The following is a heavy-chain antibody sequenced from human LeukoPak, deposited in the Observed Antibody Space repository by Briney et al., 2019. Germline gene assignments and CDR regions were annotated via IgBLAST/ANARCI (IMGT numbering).Heavy chain of an antibody. J-gene: IGHJ4*02. CDR2: ISGSGGST. D-gene: IGHD2-2*01. V-gene: IGHV3-23*01. Sequence: GGSLRLSCAASGFTFSSYAMSWVRQAPGKGLEWVSAISGSGGSTYYADSVKGRFTISRDNSKNTLYLQMNSLRAEDTAVYYCVPPSLGYCSSTSCYKVYWGQGTLVTVSS. CDR1: GFTFSSYA. CDR3: VPPSLGYCSSTSCYKVY.